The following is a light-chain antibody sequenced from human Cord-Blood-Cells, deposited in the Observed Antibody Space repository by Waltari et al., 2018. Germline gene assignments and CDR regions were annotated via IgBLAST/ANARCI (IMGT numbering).Light chain of an antibody. J-gene: IGKJ4*01. CDR2: AAS. CDR1: QGISSY. CDR3: QQYYSYPLT. Sequence: AIRMTQSPSSFSASTGDRVTITCRASQGISSYLAWYQQKPRKAPKLLIYAASTLQSGVPSRFSGSGSGTDFTLTISCLQSEDFATYYCQQYYSYPLTFGRDQGGDQT. V-gene: IGKV1-8*01.